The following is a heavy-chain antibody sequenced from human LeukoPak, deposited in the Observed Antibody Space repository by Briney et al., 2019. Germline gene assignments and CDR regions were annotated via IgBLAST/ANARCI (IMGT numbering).Heavy chain of an antibody. CDR1: GFTFSSYW. Sequence: GGSLRLSCAASGFTFSSYWMSWVRQDPGKGLEWVANIKQDGSEKYYVDSVKGRFTISRDNAKNSLYLQMNSLRAEDAAAYYCARVGSGYEDYWGQGTLVTVSS. CDR2: IKQDGSEK. D-gene: IGHD5-12*01. J-gene: IGHJ4*02. CDR3: ARVGSGYEDY. V-gene: IGHV3-7*01.